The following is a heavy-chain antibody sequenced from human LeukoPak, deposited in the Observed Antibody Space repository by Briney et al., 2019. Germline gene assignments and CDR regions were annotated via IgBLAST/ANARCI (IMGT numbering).Heavy chain of an antibody. V-gene: IGHV1-46*01. J-gene: IGHJ6*02. CDR1: GYTFTSYY. CDR3: ARDRIVGASYYGMDV. Sequence: GASVTVSCKASGYTFTSYYMHWVRQAPGQGLEWMGIINPSGGNTSYAQKFQGRVTMTRDTSTSTVYMELSGLRSEDTAVYYCARDRIVGASYYGMDVWGQGTTVTVSS. CDR2: INPSGGNT. D-gene: IGHD1-26*01.